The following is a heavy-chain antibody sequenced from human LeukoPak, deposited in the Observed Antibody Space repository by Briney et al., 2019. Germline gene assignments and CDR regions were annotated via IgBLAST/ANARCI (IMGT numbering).Heavy chain of an antibody. Sequence: PGRSLRLSCAASGFTFSDYYMSWIRQAPGKGLEWVSYISSSGSTIYYADSVKGRFTISRDNAKNSLYLQMNSLRAEDTAVYYCTSRIYYYYYYMDVWGKGTTVTVSS. CDR3: TSRIYYYYYYMDV. V-gene: IGHV3-11*01. CDR2: ISSSGSTI. J-gene: IGHJ6*03. CDR1: GFTFSDYY. D-gene: IGHD2/OR15-2a*01.